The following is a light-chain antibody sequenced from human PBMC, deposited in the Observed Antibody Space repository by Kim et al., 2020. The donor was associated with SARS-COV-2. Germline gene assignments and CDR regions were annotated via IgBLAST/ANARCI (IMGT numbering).Light chain of an antibody. CDR1: QDISTR. Sequence: DIQMTQSPSSLSASVGDRVTITCQASQDISTRLNWYLQRPGKAPKLLIYDAFNVEVGVPARFSGRRSGRDFTLTISRLQPEDIGTYYCQQYEILPPVTFGGGTKLEI. J-gene: IGKJ4*01. CDR3: QQYEILPPVT. V-gene: IGKV1-33*01. CDR2: DAF.